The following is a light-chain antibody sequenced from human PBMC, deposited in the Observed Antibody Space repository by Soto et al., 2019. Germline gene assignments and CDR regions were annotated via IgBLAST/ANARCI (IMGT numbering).Light chain of an antibody. CDR1: SSNIGAGYD. CDR2: GNS. Sequence: QSVLRQPPSVSGAPGQRVTISCTGSSSNIGAGYDVYWYQQLPGTAPKLLISGNSNRPSGVPDRFSGSKSGTSASLAITGLQAEDEADYYCQSYDSSLSGYVFGTGTKVTVL. J-gene: IGLJ1*01. V-gene: IGLV1-40*01. CDR3: QSYDSSLSGYV.